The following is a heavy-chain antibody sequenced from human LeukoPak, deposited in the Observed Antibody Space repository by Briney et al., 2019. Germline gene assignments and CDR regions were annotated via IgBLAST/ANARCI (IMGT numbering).Heavy chain of an antibody. J-gene: IGHJ3*02. CDR2: ISSSSSYI. CDR1: GFTFSSYS. Sequence: GGSLRLSCAASGFTFSSYSMNWVRQAPGKGLEWVSSISSSSSYIYYADSVKGRFTISRDNAKNSLYLQMNSLRAEDTAVYYCARRRGRGSLTDDAFDIWGQGTMVTVSS. D-gene: IGHD3-16*01. V-gene: IGHV3-21*01. CDR3: ARRRGRGSLTDDAFDI.